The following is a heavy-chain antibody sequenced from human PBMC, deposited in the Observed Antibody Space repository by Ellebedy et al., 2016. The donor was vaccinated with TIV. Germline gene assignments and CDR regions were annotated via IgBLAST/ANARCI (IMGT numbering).Heavy chain of an antibody. J-gene: IGHJ4*02. D-gene: IGHD6-19*01. CDR1: GFRFGDYA. V-gene: IGHV3-9*01. CDR2: ISWNSGSI. Sequence: PGGSLRLSCAASGFRFGDYAMNWVRQTPGKGLEWVSGISWNSGSIGYADSVKGRFTISRDNAKNSLHLQMNSLRAEDTALYYCVKDRVGQWLATFYFDYWGQGTLVTVSS. CDR3: VKDRVGQWLATFYFDY.